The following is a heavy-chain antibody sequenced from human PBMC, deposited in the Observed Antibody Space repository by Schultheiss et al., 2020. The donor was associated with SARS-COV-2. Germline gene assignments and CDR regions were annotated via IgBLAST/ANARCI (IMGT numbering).Heavy chain of an antibody. D-gene: IGHD3-16*02. V-gene: IGHV3-48*01. J-gene: IGHJ6*02. CDR3: ASTRIMITFGGVIVNYGMDV. Sequence: GGSLRLSCAASGFTFSSYSMNWVRQAPGKGLEWVSYISSSSSTIYYADSVKGRFTISRDNAKNSLYLQMNSLRAEDTAVYYCASTRIMITFGGVIVNYGMDVWGQGTTVTVSS. CDR2: ISSSSSTI. CDR1: GFTFSSYS.